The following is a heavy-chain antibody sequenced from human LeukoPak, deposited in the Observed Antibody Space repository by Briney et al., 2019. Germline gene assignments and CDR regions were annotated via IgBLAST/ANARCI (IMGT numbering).Heavy chain of an antibody. V-gene: IGHV3-48*04. CDR2: ISGTGNTI. Sequence: PGGSLRLSCAASGFFFSSCRMNWVRQAPGKGLEWVSYISGTGNTIYYADSVKGRFTISRDNAKNSLYLQMSNLRAEDTAVYFCARGGGLDVWGQGATVTVSS. CDR3: ARGGGLDV. D-gene: IGHD3-16*01. J-gene: IGHJ6*02. CDR1: GFFFSSCR.